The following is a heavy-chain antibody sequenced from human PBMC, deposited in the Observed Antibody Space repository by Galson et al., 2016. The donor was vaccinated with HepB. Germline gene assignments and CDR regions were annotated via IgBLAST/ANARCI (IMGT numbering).Heavy chain of an antibody. CDR3: ARDKGTDTADQTADY. V-gene: IGHV3-11*01. CDR2: ISSSGRTI. J-gene: IGHJ4*02. Sequence: SLRLSCAASGFSFNDYYMNWIRQAPGKGLEWVSYISSSGRTIYYADSVKGRFTISGDNAKNSLYLQMNSLRAEDAAVYYCARDKGTDTADQTADYWGQGTLVTVSS. CDR1: GFSFNDYY. D-gene: IGHD5-18*01.